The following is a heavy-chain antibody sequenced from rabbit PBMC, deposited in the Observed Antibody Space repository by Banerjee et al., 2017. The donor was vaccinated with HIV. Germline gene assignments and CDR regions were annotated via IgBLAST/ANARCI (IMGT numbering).Heavy chain of an antibody. CDR3: ARRLDYSSGSVYGMDL. CDR1: GFSFSNGYV. J-gene: IGHJ6*01. Sequence: QEQLEESGGDLVKPEGSLTLTCTASGFSFSNGYVMCWVRQAPGKGLEWIACINTSSGNTVYASWAKGRFTISKTSSTTVTLQVTSLTAADTATYFCARRLDYSSGSVYGMDLWGPGTLVTVS. CDR2: INTSSGNT. V-gene: IGHV1S45*01. D-gene: IGHD4-1*01.